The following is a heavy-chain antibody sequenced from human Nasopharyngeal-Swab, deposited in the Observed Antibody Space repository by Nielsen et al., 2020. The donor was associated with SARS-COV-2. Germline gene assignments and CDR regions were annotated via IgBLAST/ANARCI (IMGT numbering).Heavy chain of an antibody. D-gene: IGHD6-13*01. CDR1: GYSFTSYW. V-gene: IGHV5-51*01. J-gene: IGHJ6*02. CDR3: ARTRSRAGSRYYYYGMDV. CDR2: IYPGDSDT. Sequence: GESLKISCKGSGYSFTSYWIGWVRQMPGKGLEWMGIIYPGDSDTRYSPSFQGQVTISADKSISTAYLQWSSLKASDTAMYYCARTRSRAGSRYYYYGMDVWSQGTTVTVSS.